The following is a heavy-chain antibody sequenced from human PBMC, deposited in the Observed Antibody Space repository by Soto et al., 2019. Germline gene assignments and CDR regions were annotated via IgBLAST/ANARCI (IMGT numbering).Heavy chain of an antibody. D-gene: IGHD3-10*01. V-gene: IGHV4-4*02. CDR3: ARKEYGSGHFEF. CDR2: AFHTGGT. Sequence: SETLSLTCAVSGGSISSINWWNWVRQAPGKGLEWIGEAFHTGGTNYNPSLKSRLTMSIDKSKNSFSLSLSPVTVADTAVYYCARKEYGSGHFEFWGQGIQVTVSS. J-gene: IGHJ4*02. CDR1: GGSISSINW.